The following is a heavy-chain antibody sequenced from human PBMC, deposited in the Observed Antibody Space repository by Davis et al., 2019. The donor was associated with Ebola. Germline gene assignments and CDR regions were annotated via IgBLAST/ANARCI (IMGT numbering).Heavy chain of an antibody. CDR2: INPSGGRT. V-gene: IGHV1-46*01. D-gene: IGHD2-15*01. CDR1: GYTFSSYY. CDR3: ARWVDYYYYMDV. J-gene: IGHJ6*03. Sequence: ASVKVSCKASGYTFSSYYMHWVRQAPGEGLEWMGIINPSGGRTTYAQKFQGRVTMTRDTSTSTVYMKLSSLRSEDTAVYYCARWVDYYYYMDVWGKGTTVTVSS.